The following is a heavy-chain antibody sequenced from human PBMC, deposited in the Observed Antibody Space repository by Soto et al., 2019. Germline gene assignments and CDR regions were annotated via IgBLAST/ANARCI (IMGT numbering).Heavy chain of an antibody. J-gene: IGHJ4*02. CDR3: ARGRYSSGWYGGDFDY. V-gene: IGHV1-18*01. Sequence: QVQLVQSGAEVKKPGASVKVSCKASGYTFTSYCISWVRQAPGQGLEWMGWISAYNGNTNYAQQLQGRVTMTTETSTSTAYMELRSLRSDDTAVYYCARGRYSSGWYGGDFDYWGQGTLVTVSS. CDR2: ISAYNGNT. CDR1: GYTFTSYC. D-gene: IGHD6-19*01.